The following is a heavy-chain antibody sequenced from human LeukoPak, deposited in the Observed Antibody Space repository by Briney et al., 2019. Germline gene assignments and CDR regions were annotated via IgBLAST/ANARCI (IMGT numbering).Heavy chain of an antibody. CDR1: GFTFSSYW. D-gene: IGHD3-22*01. CDR3: AKGPRYYDSSGYSLVDY. J-gene: IGHJ4*02. V-gene: IGHV3-7*01. CDR2: IKQDGSEK. Sequence: PGGSLRLSCAASGFTFSSYWMSWVRQAPGKGLEWVANIKQDGSEKYYVDSVKGRFTISRDNAKNSLYLQMNSLRAEDTAVYYCAKGPRYYDSSGYSLVDYWGQGTLVTVSS.